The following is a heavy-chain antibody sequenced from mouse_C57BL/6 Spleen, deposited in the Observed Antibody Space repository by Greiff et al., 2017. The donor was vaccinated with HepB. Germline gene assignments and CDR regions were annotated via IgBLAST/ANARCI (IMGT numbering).Heavy chain of an antibody. CDR2: IDPETGGT. CDR1: GYTFTDYE. J-gene: IGHJ4*01. CDR3: TIDSSGYGTGNYAMDY. D-gene: IGHD3-2*02. V-gene: IGHV1-15*01. Sequence: VQLQQSGAELVRPGASVTLSCKASGYTFTDYEMHWVKQTPVHGLEWIGAIDPETGGTAYNQKFKGKAILTADKSSSTAYMELRSLTSEDSAVYYCTIDSSGYGTGNYAMDYWGQGTSVSVSS.